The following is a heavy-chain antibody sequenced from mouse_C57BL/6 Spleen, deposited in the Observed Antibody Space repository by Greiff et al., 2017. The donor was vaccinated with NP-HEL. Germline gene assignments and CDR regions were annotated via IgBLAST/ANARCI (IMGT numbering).Heavy chain of an antibody. Sequence: QVQLQQPGAELVKPGASVKLSCKASGYTFTSYWMQWVKQRPGQGLEWIGEIDPSDSYTNYNQKFKGKATLTVDTSSSTAYMQLSSLTSEDSAVYYCARWGYGSSYDAYWGQGTLVTVSA. CDR3: ARWGYGSSYDAY. J-gene: IGHJ3*01. V-gene: IGHV1-50*01. D-gene: IGHD1-1*01. CDR1: GYTFTSYW. CDR2: IDPSDSYT.